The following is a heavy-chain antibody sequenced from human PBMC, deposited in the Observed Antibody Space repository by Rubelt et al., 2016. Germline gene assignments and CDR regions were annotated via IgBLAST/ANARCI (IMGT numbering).Heavy chain of an antibody. V-gene: IGHV4-34*01. CDR2: IYYTGST. Sequence: QVQLQQWGAGLLKPSETLSLTCAVYGGSFSGYYWSWIRQPPGKGLEWIGTIYYTGSTYSNPSLKSRVTLSVDTSTKHFALEVSAVTAVDAAVYDWASIGRDRYNGCDPWGQGTLVTVSS. CDR1: GGSFSGYY. CDR3: ASIGRDRYNGCDP. J-gene: IGHJ5*02. D-gene: IGHD1-26*01.